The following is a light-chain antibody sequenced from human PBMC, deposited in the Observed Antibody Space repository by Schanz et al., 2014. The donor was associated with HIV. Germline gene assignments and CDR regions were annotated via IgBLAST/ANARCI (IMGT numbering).Light chain of an antibody. V-gene: IGLV4-69*01. J-gene: IGLJ2*01. CDR1: SGHSSYA. Sequence: QLVLTQSPSASASLGASVKLTCTLSSGHSSYAIAWHQQQPETGPRYLMRLNSDGSHSRGDGIPDRFSGSSSGTERYLTISSLQSEDEADYYCQTWVTGVKIFGGGTKVTVL. CDR3: QTWVTGVKI. CDR2: LNSDGSH.